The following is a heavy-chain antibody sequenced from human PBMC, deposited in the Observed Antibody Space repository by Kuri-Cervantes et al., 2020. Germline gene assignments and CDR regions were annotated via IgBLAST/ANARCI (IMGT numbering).Heavy chain of an antibody. D-gene: IGHD6-25*01. CDR1: GFTVSSNY. CDR2: IYSGGST. J-gene: IGHJ5*02. V-gene: IGHV3-66*02. Sequence: GESLKISCAASGFTVSSNYMSWVRQAPGKGLEWVSVIYSGGSTYYADSVKGRFTISRDNSKNTLYLQMNSLRAEDTAVYYCARGIAAGWFDPWGQGTLVTVSS. CDR3: ARGIAAGWFDP.